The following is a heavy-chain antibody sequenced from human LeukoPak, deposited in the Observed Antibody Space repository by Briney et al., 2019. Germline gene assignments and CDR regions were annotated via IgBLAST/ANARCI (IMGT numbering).Heavy chain of an antibody. V-gene: IGHV1-2*02. CDR2: INPNSGGT. J-gene: IGHJ6*03. Sequence: ASVKVSCKASGYTFTGYYMHWVRQAPGQGLEWMGWINPNSGGTNYAQKFQGRVTMTRDTSISTAYMELSGLRSDDTAVYYCAREVVPAATYMDVWGKGTTVTISS. CDR1: GYTFTGYY. D-gene: IGHD2-2*01. CDR3: AREVVPAATYMDV.